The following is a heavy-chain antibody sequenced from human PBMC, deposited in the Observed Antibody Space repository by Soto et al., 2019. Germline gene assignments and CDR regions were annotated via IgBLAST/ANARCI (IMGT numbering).Heavy chain of an antibody. J-gene: IGHJ4*02. CDR3: AAFGVVITSIDY. V-gene: IGHV4-39*01. D-gene: IGHD3-3*01. CDR2: IYYSGST. CDR1: GGSISSSSYY. Sequence: SETLSLTCTVSGGSISSSSYYWGWIRQPLGKGLEWIGSIYYSGSTYYNPSLKSRVTISVDTSKNQFSLKLSSVTAADTAVYYCAAFGVVITSIDYWGQGTLVTVSS.